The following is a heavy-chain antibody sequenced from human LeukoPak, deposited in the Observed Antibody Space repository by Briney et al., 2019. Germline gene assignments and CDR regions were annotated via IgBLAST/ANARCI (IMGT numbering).Heavy chain of an antibody. Sequence: PGGSLRLSCAASGFTFSSYAMSWVRQAPGKGLEWDSAISGSGGSTYYADSVKGRSTISRDNSKNTLYLQMDSLRAEDTAVYYCAKWGDDYGDNYYYYYMDVWGKGTTVTVSS. D-gene: IGHD4-17*01. J-gene: IGHJ6*03. CDR2: ISGSGGST. V-gene: IGHV3-23*01. CDR3: AKWGDDYGDNYYYYYMDV. CDR1: GFTFSSYA.